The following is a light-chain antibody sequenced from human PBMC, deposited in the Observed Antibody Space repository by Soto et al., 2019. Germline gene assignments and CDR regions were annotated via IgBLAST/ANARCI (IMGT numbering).Light chain of an antibody. CDR1: QSVSFY. CDR3: QQRSNWPS. Sequence: ETVLTQSPATLSLSPGERATLSCRASQSVSFYLAWYQQKPGQAPRLLIYDASNRATGIPARFNGSGSGTDFTLTISSLEPEDFAVYYCQQRSNWPSFGQGTRLEIK. J-gene: IGKJ5*01. V-gene: IGKV3-11*01. CDR2: DAS.